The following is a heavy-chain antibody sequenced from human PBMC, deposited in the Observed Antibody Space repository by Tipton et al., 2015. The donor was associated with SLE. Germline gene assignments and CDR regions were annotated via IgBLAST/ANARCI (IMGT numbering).Heavy chain of an antibody. CDR1: GGSFSGYY. D-gene: IGHD5-12*01. CDR2: INHSGST. J-gene: IGHJ4*02. V-gene: IGHV4-34*01. CDR3: ARGRDIVATIRFDY. Sequence: LRLSCAVYGGSFSGYYWSWIRQPPGKGLEWIGEINHSGSTNYNPSLKSRVTISVDTSKNQFSLKLSSVTAADTAVYHCARGRDIVATIRFDYWGQGTLVTVSS.